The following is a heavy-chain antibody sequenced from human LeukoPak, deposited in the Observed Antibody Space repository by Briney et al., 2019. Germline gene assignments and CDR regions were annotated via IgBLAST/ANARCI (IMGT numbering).Heavy chain of an antibody. D-gene: IGHD4-11*01. CDR1: GFTFSSYA. Sequence: GGSLRLSCAASGFTFSSYAMHWVRQAPGKGLEWVAVISYDGSNKYYADSVKGRLTISRDNSKNTLYLQMNSLRAEDTAVYYCAREKSNYWYFDLWGRGTLVTVSS. CDR2: ISYDGSNK. CDR3: AREKSNYWYFDL. J-gene: IGHJ2*01. V-gene: IGHV3-30*04.